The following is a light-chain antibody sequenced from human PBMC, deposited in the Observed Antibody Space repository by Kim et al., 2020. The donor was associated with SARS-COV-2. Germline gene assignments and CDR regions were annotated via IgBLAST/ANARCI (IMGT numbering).Light chain of an antibody. V-gene: IGLV3-9*01. Sequence: ELTQPLSVSVALGQTARITCGGNNFGRKNVHWYQQKPGQAPVLVIFRDNNRPPGIPERFSGSTSGNTATLTISSPQAGDEADYYCQVWDGNTNIFGTGTKVAVL. CDR3: QVWDGNTNI. J-gene: IGLJ1*01. CDR1: NFGRKN. CDR2: RDN.